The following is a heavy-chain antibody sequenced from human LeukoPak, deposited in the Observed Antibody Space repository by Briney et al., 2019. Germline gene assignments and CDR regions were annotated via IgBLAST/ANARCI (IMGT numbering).Heavy chain of an antibody. V-gene: IGHV3-74*01. Sequence: GGSLRLYCAASGFTFSSYWMHWVRQAPGKGLVWVLRISSDGGTTNYADSVKGRFTISRDNAKNTLYLQMNSLRAEDTAVYYCARVLYSWNDVVDYWGQGTLVTVSS. CDR1: GFTFSSYW. D-gene: IGHD1-20*01. CDR3: ARVLYSWNDVVDY. CDR2: ISSDGGTT. J-gene: IGHJ4*02.